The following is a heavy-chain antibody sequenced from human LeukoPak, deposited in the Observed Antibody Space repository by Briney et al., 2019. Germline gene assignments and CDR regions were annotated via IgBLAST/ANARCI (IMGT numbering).Heavy chain of an antibody. CDR1: GFTFSSYW. J-gene: IGHJ4*02. D-gene: IGHD5-24*01. Sequence: GGSLRLSCAASGFTFSSYWMNWVRQAPGKGLEWVANIKQDGSEKYYVDSVKGRFTISRDNAKKSLYLRMNSLRAEDTAIYYCTRVGYIDEGIDYWGQGTLVTVSS. CDR2: IKQDGSEK. CDR3: TRVGYIDEGIDY. V-gene: IGHV3-7*04.